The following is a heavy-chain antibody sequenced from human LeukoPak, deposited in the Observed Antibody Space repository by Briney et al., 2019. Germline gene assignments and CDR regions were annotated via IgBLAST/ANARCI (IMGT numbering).Heavy chain of an antibody. Sequence: PSETLSLTCTVSGGSISSSSYYWGWIRQPPGKGLEWIGSIYYSGSTYYNPSLKSRVTISVDTSKNQFSLKLSSVTAADTAVYYCARKYLRNFDYWGQGTLVTVSS. CDR1: GGSISSSSYY. D-gene: IGHD2-2*01. V-gene: IGHV4-39*01. J-gene: IGHJ4*02. CDR2: IYYSGST. CDR3: ARKYLRNFDY.